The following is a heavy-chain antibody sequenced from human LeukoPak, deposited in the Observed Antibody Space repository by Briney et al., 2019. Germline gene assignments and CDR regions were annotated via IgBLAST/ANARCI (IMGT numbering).Heavy chain of an antibody. CDR3: ARGRLRVVREYHYYYYMDV. CDR1: GYTFTSYD. V-gene: IGHV1-8*01. Sequence: ASVKVSCKASGYTFTSYDINWVRQATGQGLEWMGWMNPNSGNTGYAQKFQGRVTMTRNTSISTAYMELSSLRSEDTAVYYCARGRLRVVREYHYYYYMDVWGKGTTVTISS. D-gene: IGHD3-10*01. J-gene: IGHJ6*03. CDR2: MNPNSGNT.